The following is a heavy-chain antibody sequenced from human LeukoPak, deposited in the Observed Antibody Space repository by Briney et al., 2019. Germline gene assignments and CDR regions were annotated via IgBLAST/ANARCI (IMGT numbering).Heavy chain of an antibody. V-gene: IGHV1-2*06. J-gene: IGHJ4*02. Sequence: ASVKVSCKASGYSFTDYYIHWLRQAPGQGLDWMGRINPRTGGTSYAQKFQGSVTMTRDTSASTADMELSSLRSDDTAVYYCARDNWGTFYYFDYWGQGTLVTVSS. CDR1: GYSFTDYY. D-gene: IGHD3-16*01. CDR2: INPRTGGT. CDR3: ARDNWGTFYYFDY.